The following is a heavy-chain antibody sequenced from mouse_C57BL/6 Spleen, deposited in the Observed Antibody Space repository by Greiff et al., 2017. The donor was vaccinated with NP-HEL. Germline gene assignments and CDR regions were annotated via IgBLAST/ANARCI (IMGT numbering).Heavy chain of an antibody. D-gene: IGHD2-2*01. CDR1: GYSITSGYY. Sequence: EVKLMESGPGLVKPSQSLSLTCSVTGYSITSGYYWNWIRQFPGNKLEWMGYISYDGSNNYNPSLKNRISITRDTSKNQFFLKLNSVTTEDTATYYCARIYYGYGGDFDDWGQGTTLTVAS. V-gene: IGHV3-6*01. J-gene: IGHJ2*01. CDR3: ARIYYGYGGDFDD. CDR2: ISYDGSN.